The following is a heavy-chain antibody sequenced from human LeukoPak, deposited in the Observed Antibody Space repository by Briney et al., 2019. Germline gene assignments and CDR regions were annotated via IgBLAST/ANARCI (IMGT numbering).Heavy chain of an antibody. CDR1: GGSISSSSYY. D-gene: IGHD4-17*01. CDR2: IYYSGST. Sequence: PSETLSLTCTVSGGSISSSSYYWGWIRQPPGKGLEWIGSIYYSGSTYYNPSLKSRVTISVDTSKNQFSLKLSSVTAADTAVYYCARLATTVTTNWYFDLWGRGTLVTVSS. J-gene: IGHJ2*01. CDR3: ARLATTVTTNWYFDL. V-gene: IGHV4-39*01.